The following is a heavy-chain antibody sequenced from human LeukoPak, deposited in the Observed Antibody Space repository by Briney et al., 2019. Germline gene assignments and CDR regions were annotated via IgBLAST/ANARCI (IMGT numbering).Heavy chain of an antibody. CDR3: GGDAFNFGGELFAI. CDR1: GFTFNRNW. Sequence: GGSLRLSCITSGFTFNRNWMSWVRLAPGKGLEWVANINQDGSAANYVDSVKGRFTISRDNTKNSLYLQMNSLRVEDTAVYYCGGDAFNFGGELFAIWGQGTVVTVSS. CDR2: INQDGSAA. J-gene: IGHJ3*02. D-gene: IGHD3-16*01. V-gene: IGHV3-7*01.